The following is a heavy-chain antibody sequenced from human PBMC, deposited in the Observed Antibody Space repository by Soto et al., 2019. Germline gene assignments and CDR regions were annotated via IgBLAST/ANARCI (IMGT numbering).Heavy chain of an antibody. Sequence: QVQLVQSGAEVKKPGASVRVSCKASGYTFTSYYIHWVRQAPGQGLEWMAIVNPTGGSTNYAQNFQGKVTVTFDTSTSTVFMELNSLRYEYTVVYYCARHLAAGDFWGQGTLVTVSS. CDR1: GYTFTSYY. CDR3: ARHLAAGDF. CDR2: VNPTGGST. J-gene: IGHJ4*02. D-gene: IGHD6-25*01. V-gene: IGHV1-46*03.